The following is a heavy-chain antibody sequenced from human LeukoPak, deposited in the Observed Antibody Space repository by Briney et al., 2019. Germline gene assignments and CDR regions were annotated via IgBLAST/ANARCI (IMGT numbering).Heavy chain of an antibody. CDR1: GFTFSSYY. J-gene: IGHJ4*02. CDR3: AREATYNYAYALGY. D-gene: IGHD5-18*01. CDR2: IKGDGSEI. V-gene: IGHV3-7*01. Sequence: GGSLRLSCVGSGFTFSSYYMSWVRQAPGKGLEWVANIKGDGSEIYYVDSVKGRFTISRDNAENSLYLQMNSLRAEDTAVYYCAREATYNYAYALGYWGQGTLVTVSS.